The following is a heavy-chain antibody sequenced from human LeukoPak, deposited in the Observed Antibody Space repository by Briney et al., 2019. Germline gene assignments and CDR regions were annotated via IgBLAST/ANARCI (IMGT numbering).Heavy chain of an antibody. D-gene: IGHD1/OR15-1a*01. Sequence: SQTLSLTSAISGDSVSSNSAAWNWIRQSPSRGLEWLGRTFYMSRWYNDYAVSVKSRITINPDTSKHQFSLQLNSVTHEDTAVYYCGRDTGTRIPFDYWGQGTLVTVYS. V-gene: IGHV6-1*01. J-gene: IGHJ4*02. CDR3: GRDTGTRIPFDY. CDR1: GDSVSSNSAA. CDR2: TFYMSRWYN.